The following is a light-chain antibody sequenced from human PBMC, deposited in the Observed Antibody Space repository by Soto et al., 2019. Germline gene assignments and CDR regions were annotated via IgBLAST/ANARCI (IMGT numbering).Light chain of an antibody. J-gene: IGLJ1*01. CDR1: SSDVGGYNY. V-gene: IGLV2-8*01. CDR2: EVN. Sequence: QSVLTQRPAASGSPGPSVAISCTGTSSDVGGYNYVSWYQQHPGKAPKLMIDEVNKRPSGVPDRFSGSKSGNTASLTVSGLQAEDEADYYCSSYAGSSNVFGTGTKVTVL. CDR3: SSYAGSSNV.